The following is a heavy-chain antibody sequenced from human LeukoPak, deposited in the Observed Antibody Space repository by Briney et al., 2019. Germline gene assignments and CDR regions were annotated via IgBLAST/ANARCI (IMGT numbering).Heavy chain of an antibody. D-gene: IGHD3-22*01. J-gene: IGHJ4*02. Sequence: ASVKASCKASGYTFTGYGISWVRQAPGQGLEWMGWISAYNGNTNYAQKLQGRVTMTTDTSTSTAYMELRSLRSDDTAVYYCARSYYDSSGYLRDYWGQGTLVTVSS. CDR1: GYTFTGYG. CDR2: ISAYNGNT. V-gene: IGHV1-18*01. CDR3: ARSYYDSSGYLRDY.